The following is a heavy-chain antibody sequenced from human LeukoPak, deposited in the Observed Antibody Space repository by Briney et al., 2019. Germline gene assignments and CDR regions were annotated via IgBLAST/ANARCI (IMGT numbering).Heavy chain of an antibody. D-gene: IGHD5-24*01. CDR1: GGSTTSYY. V-gene: IGHV4-59*01. Sequence: SETLSLTCTVSGGSTTSYYWSWIRQPPGKGLEWIGYIYYTGSTNYNPSLKSRVTISVDTSKNQFSLKLSSVTAADTAVYYCAREMAANNYFDYWGQGTLVTVSS. CDR2: IYYTGST. J-gene: IGHJ4*02. CDR3: AREMAANNYFDY.